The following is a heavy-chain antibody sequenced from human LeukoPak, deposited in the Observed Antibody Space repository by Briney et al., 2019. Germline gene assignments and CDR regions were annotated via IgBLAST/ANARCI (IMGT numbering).Heavy chain of an antibody. D-gene: IGHD3-3*01. V-gene: IGHV3-48*03. CDR3: AGPFYYDFWSGLGY. J-gene: IGHJ4*02. CDR2: ISSSGSSI. CDR1: GFTFSSYE. Sequence: QPGGSLRLSCAASGFTFSSYEMNWVRQAPGKGLEWVSYISSSGSSINYADSVEGRFTISRDNSKNTLYLQMNSLRAEDTAVYYCAGPFYYDFWSGLGYWGQGTLVTVSS.